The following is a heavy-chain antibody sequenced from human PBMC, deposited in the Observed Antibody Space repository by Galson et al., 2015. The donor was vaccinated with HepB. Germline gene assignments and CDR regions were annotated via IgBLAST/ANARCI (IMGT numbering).Heavy chain of an antibody. D-gene: IGHD6-19*01. CDR1: GLTFNHQW. CDR2: IKPDGSDP. V-gene: IGHV3-7*01. Sequence: SLRLSCAVSGLTFNHQWLTWVRQTPERGLEWVALIKPDGSDPAYVGSVKGRFIISRDNAKNSLYLQMNSLRVEDTAVYYCARDPEAGALDYWGQGTRVTVSS. CDR3: ARDPEAGALDY. J-gene: IGHJ4*02.